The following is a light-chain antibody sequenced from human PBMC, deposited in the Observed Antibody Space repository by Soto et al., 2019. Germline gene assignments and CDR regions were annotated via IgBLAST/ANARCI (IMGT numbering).Light chain of an antibody. J-gene: IGLJ1*01. V-gene: IGLV2-8*01. CDR3: SSYAGSKNRYV. Sequence: QSALTQPPSASGSRGQSVTISCTGTSSDVGGYNFVSWYQQHPGKAPKVILYEVTKPPSGVPDRFSGSKSGNTASLTVSGLQTEDEAHYYCSSYAGSKNRYVFGTGTKVTVL. CDR2: EVT. CDR1: SSDVGGYNF.